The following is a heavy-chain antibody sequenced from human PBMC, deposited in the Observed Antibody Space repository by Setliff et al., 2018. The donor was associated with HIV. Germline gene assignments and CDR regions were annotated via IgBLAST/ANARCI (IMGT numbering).Heavy chain of an antibody. CDR3: ARYTSKVDWFDP. Sequence: ASETLSLTCTVSGGSFTTYYWSWLRQPPGKGLEWIAIIHYNGRTYYDPSLKSRVTIFVDTSKTQFYLKLRSVAASDTAVYYCARYTSKVDWFDPWGQGTLVTVSS. J-gene: IGHJ5*02. CDR1: GGSFTTYY. CDR2: IHYNGRT. V-gene: IGHV4-59*04. D-gene: IGHD5-12*01.